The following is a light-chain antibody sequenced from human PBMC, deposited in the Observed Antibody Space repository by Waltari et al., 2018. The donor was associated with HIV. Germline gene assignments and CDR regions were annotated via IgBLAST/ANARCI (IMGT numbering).Light chain of an antibody. CDR3: QQYLRSPPT. CDR1: RSILSSSGNRNY. J-gene: IGKJ4*01. Sequence: DIVMTQSPDSLPVSLGERATINCTASRSILSSSGNRNYLAWYQQKPRRPPRLLISWASTRESGAPDRFSGSGSGTDFALTISRLQAEDVAVYHCQQYLRSPPTFGGGTKVEIK. CDR2: WAS. V-gene: IGKV4-1*01.